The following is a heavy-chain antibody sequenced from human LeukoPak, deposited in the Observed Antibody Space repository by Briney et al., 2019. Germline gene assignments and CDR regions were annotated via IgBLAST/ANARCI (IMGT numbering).Heavy chain of an antibody. CDR3: ARGRGGSGRKEPDY. V-gene: IGHV4-34*01. D-gene: IGHD3-10*01. CDR1: GGSFSGYY. J-gene: IGHJ4*02. CDR2: INHSGST. Sequence: SETLSLTCAVYGGSFSGYYWSWIRQPPGKGLEWIGEINHSGSTNYNPSLKSRVTISVDTSKNQFSLKLSSVTAADTAAYYCARGRGGSGRKEPDYWGQGTLVTVSS.